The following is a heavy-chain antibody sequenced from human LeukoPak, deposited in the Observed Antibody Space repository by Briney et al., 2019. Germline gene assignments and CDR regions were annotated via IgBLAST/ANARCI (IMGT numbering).Heavy chain of an antibody. CDR2: ISGSGGST. CDR1: GFTFSSYG. V-gene: IGHV3-23*01. CDR3: GPSEYFYYMDV. D-gene: IGHD2/OR15-2a*01. Sequence: PGGSLRLSCAASGFTFSSYGMSWVRQAPGKGLEWVSAISGSGGSTYYADSVKGRFTISRDNSKNTLWLQMNSLKGEDTAVYGYGPSEYFYYMDVWGKGTTVTISS. J-gene: IGHJ6*03.